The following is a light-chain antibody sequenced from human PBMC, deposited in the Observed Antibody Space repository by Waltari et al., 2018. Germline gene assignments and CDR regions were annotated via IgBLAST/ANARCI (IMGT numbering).Light chain of an antibody. Sequence: DIQMTQSPYSVSASVGDRININSRASQDIGNWLAWYQQKPGTAPKLLIYAASRLQRGVPARFSGSGFGTDFTLTIVSLQPEDFATYFCQQANTFPPGVTFGGGTKVEI. V-gene: IGKV1D-12*01. J-gene: IGKJ4*01. CDR3: QQANTFPPGVT. CDR2: AAS. CDR1: QDIGNW.